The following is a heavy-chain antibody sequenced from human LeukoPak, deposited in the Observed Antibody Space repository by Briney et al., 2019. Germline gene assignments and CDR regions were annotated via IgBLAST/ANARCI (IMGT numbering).Heavy chain of an antibody. Sequence: GGSLRLSCAASGFTVSDNYMSWVRQAPGKGLEWVSVMYSRGDTYYAKSVKGRFTISRDNSRNTLYLQMSSLRAEDTAVYYCAKGNGNNNYQMDVWGKGTTVTVSS. CDR2: MYSRGDT. J-gene: IGHJ6*03. CDR1: GFTVSDNY. V-gene: IGHV3-66*01. CDR3: AKGNGNNNYQMDV. D-gene: IGHD1/OR15-1a*01.